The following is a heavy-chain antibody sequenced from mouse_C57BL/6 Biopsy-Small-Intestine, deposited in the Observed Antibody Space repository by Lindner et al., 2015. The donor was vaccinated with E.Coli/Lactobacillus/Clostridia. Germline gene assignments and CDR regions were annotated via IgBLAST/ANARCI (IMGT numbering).Heavy chain of an antibody. CDR2: INPYNDGT. V-gene: IGHV1-14*01. Sequence: VQLQESGPELVKPGASVKMSCKASGYTFTSYVMHWVKQKPGQGLEWIGYINPYNDGTKYNEKFKGKATLTSDKSSTTAYMELSSLTSEDSAVYYCASGRYVRGDYGAMDYWGQGTSVTVPS. J-gene: IGHJ4*01. CDR3: ASGRYVRGDYGAMDY. CDR1: GYTFTSYV. D-gene: IGHD2-13*01.